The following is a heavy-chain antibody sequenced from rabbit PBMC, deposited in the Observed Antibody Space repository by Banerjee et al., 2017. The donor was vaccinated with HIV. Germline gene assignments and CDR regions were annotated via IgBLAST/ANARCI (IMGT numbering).Heavy chain of an antibody. CDR1: GLDFSSSYW. CDR2: IYAGSSGST. CDR3: ARGGL. Sequence: QEQLEESGGDLVMPEGSLTLTCKASGLDFSSSYWIYWVRQAPGKGLEWIACIYAGSSGSTYYASWAKGRFTISKTSSTTVTLQMTNLTAADTATYFCARGGLWGQGTLVTVS. J-gene: IGHJ3*01. V-gene: IGHV1S45*01.